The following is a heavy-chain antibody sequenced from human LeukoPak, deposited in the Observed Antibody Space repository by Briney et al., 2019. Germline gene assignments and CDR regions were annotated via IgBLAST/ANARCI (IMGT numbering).Heavy chain of an antibody. CDR2: INPNSGGT. V-gene: IGHV1-2*02. D-gene: IGHD6-13*01. CDR1: GYTFTGYY. Sequence: ASVTVSCKASGYTFTGYYMHWVRQAPGQGLEWMGWINPNSGGTNYQGRVTMTRDTSISTAYMELSRLRSDDTAVYYCARGVAAAGANWFDPWGQGTLVTVSS. CDR3: ARGVAAAGANWFDP. J-gene: IGHJ5*02.